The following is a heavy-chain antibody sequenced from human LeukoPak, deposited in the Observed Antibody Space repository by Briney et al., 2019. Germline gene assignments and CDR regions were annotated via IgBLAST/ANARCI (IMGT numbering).Heavy chain of an antibody. CDR2: VKKDASEK. CDR3: ARGGTMVRGVIPFDY. CDR1: GFTFSNNW. J-gene: IGHJ4*02. Sequence: GGSLRLSCAASGFTFSNNWMTWVRQAPGKGLEWVASVKKDASEKYYVDSVKGRFTISRDNAKNSLYLQMNSLRAEDTAVYYCARGGTMVRGVIPFDYWGQGTLVTVSS. D-gene: IGHD3-10*01. V-gene: IGHV3-7*01.